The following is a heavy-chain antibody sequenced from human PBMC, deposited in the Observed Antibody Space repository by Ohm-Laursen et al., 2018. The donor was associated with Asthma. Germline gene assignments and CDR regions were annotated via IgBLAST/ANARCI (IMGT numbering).Heavy chain of an antibody. V-gene: IGHV3-30*03. CDR1: GFTFSSYG. CDR3: ARDPSATVAGTVFDY. D-gene: IGHD6-19*01. Sequence: SLRLSCAASGFTFSSYGMHWVRQAPGKGLEWVAVISYDGSNKYYADSVKGRFTISRDNSKNTLYLQMNSLRAEDTAVYYCARDPSATVAGTVFDYWGQGTLVTVSS. J-gene: IGHJ4*02. CDR2: ISYDGSNK.